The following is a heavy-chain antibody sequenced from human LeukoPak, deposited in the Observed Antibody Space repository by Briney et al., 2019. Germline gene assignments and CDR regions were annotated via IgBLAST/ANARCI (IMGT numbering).Heavy chain of an antibody. CDR3: ARDHYYYGSGSYYTVRYYYMDV. V-gene: IGHV1-2*02. D-gene: IGHD3-10*01. CDR1: GYTFTAYY. J-gene: IGHJ6*03. Sequence: ASVKVSCKASGYTFTAYYMHWVRQAPGQGLEWRGWINPNSGGTNYAQKFQGRVTMTRDTSISTAYMELSRLRSDDTAVYYCARDHYYYGSGSYYTVRYYYMDVWGKGTTVTVSS. CDR2: INPNSGGT.